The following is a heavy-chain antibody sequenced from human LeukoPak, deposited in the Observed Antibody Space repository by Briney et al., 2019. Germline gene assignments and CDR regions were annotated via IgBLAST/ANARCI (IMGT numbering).Heavy chain of an antibody. CDR2: ISNSGGAT. V-gene: IGHV3-23*01. D-gene: IGHD3-9*01. Sequence: GGSLRLSRAASGFTFSNYAMNWVRQAPGKGLDWVSTISNSGGATYYADSVKGRFTISRDNSKNTLYLQMNSLRAEDTAVYYCAKDKGTGDYHYDYWGQGTLVTVSS. J-gene: IGHJ4*02. CDR3: AKDKGTGDYHYDY. CDR1: GFTFSNYA.